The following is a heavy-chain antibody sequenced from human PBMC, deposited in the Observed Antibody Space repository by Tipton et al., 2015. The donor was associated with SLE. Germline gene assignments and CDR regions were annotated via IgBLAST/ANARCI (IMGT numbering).Heavy chain of an antibody. V-gene: IGHV3-53*03. D-gene: IGHD2-2*01. CDR2: IYSGGST. J-gene: IGHJ4*02. Sequence: SLRLSCAASGFTVSSNYMSWVRQAPGKGLEWVSVIYSGGSTYYADSVKGRFTISRDNAKNSLYLQMNSLRVEDTAVYYCAMVCSSATCYGSDHWGQGTLVTVSS. CDR1: GFTVSSNY. CDR3: AMVCSSATCYGSDH.